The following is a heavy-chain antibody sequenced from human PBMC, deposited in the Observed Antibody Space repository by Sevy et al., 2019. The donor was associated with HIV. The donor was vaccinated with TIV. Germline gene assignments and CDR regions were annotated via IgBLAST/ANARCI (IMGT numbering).Heavy chain of an antibody. CDR3: ARDRCSGGSCYSAGGFDY. J-gene: IGHJ4*02. Sequence: GGSLRLSCAASGFTFSDYYMSWIRQAPGKGLEWVSYISSSSSTIYYADSVKGRFTISRDNAKNSLYLEMNSLRAEDTAVYYCARDRCSGGSCYSAGGFDYWGQGTLVTVSS. CDR2: ISSSSSTI. V-gene: IGHV3-11*01. CDR1: GFTFSDYY. D-gene: IGHD2-15*01.